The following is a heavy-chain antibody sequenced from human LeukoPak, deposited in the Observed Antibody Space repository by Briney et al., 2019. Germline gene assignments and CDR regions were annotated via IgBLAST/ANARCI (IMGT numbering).Heavy chain of an antibody. CDR2: ITWNSDST. D-gene: IGHD3-16*02. CDR1: GFSFDDYT. CDR3: ASGLSLAQFFDY. Sequence: PGRSLRLSCAASGFSFDDYTMHWVRQTPGKGLEWVSGITWNSDSTDYADSVKGRFTISRDNAKNSLYLEMSSLRAEDTAVYYCASGLSLAQFFDYWGQGTLVTVSS. V-gene: IGHV3-9*01. J-gene: IGHJ4*02.